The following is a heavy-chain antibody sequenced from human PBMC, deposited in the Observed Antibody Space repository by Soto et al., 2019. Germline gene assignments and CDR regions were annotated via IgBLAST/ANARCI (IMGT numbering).Heavy chain of an antibody. J-gene: IGHJ4*02. CDR3: ARGLRWGLFDY. Sequence: PGGSLRLSCAASGFTFSRDWMHWVRQAPGKGLVWVSHINSDGSSTSYADYVNGRFTISRDNAKNTLYLQMNSLRAEDTAVYYCARGLRWGLFDYWGPGTLVTVSS. V-gene: IGHV3-74*01. CDR2: INSDGSST. CDR1: GFTFSRDW. D-gene: IGHD4-17*01.